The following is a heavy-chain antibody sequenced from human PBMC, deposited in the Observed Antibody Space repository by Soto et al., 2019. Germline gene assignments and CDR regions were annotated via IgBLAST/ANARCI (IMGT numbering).Heavy chain of an antibody. CDR3: ASLGRLLVVNDY. D-gene: IGHD2-21*01. J-gene: IGHJ4*02. CDR1: GFTFSSYA. V-gene: IGHV3-30-3*01. Sequence: QVQLVESGGGVVQPGRSLRLSCAASGFTFSSYAMHWVRQAPGKGLEWVAVISYDGSNKYYADSVKGRFTISRDNSKNTLYLQMNSLRAEDTAVYYCASLGRLLVVNDYWGQGTLVTVSS. CDR2: ISYDGSNK.